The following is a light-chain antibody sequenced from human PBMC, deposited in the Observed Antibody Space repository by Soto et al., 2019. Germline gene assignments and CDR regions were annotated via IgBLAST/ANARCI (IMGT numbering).Light chain of an antibody. CDR1: QSVSRNS. CDR2: GAS. Sequence: PGERATLSCRASQSVSRNSLAWYQQQPGQAPRLLIYGASSRATDIPDRFSGSGSGTDFTLIVSRLEPEDFAVYFCQQYGTSPPTFGPGNKVDIK. J-gene: IGKJ3*01. V-gene: IGKV3-20*01. CDR3: QQYGTSPPT.